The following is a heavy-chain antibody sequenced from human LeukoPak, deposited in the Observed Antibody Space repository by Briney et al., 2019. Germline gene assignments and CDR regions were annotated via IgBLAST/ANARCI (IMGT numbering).Heavy chain of an antibody. V-gene: IGHV3-30*18. D-gene: IGHD2-21*02. J-gene: IGHJ6*02. CDR3: AKEVNRYCGGDCYSFPYGMDV. CDR1: GFTFSSYG. CDR2: ISYDGSNK. Sequence: GGSLRLSCAASGFTFSSYGMDWVRQAPGKGLEWVAVISYDGSNKYYADSVKGRFTISRDNSKNTLYLQMNSLRAEDTAVYYCAKEVNRYCGGDCYSFPYGMDVWGQGTTVTVSS.